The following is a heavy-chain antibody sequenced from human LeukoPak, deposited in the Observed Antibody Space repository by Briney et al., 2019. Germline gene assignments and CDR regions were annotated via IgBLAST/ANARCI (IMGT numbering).Heavy chain of an antibody. J-gene: IGHJ5*02. Sequence: KSSETLSLTCTVSGNSFGDYYWSWIRQPAGKGLEWIGRIYTSGSTTYNPSLKSRVTMSVDTSKSQFSLNLMSVTAADTAVYYCARYFSGYSAYDSWGQGTLVTVSS. V-gene: IGHV4-4*07. CDR2: IYTSGST. CDR3: ARYFSGYSAYDS. CDR1: GNSFGDYY. D-gene: IGHD5-12*01.